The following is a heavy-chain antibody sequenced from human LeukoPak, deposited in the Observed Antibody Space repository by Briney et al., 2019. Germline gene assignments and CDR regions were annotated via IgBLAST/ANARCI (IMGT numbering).Heavy chain of an antibody. V-gene: IGHV1-69*06. D-gene: IGHD3-10*01. CDR1: GGTFSSHA. J-gene: IGHJ4*02. Sequence: ASVKVSCKASGGTFSSHAISWVRQAPGQGLEWMGGIIPIFGTANYAQKFQGRVTITADKSTSTAYMELSSLRSEDTAVYYCARLADYYGSGSYDWGQGTLVTVSS. CDR3: ARLADYYGSGSYD. CDR2: IIPIFGTA.